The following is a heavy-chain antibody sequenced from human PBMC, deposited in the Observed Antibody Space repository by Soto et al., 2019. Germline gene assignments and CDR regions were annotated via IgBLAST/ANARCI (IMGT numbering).Heavy chain of an antibody. D-gene: IGHD5-12*01. J-gene: IGHJ6*02. Sequence: ASVKVSCKASGYTFTSYAMHWVRQAPGQRLEWMGWINAGNGNTKYSQKFQGRVTITRDTSASTAYMELSSLRSEDTAVYYCARGLSTITYYYGMDVWGQGTTVTVS. CDR2: INAGNGNT. V-gene: IGHV1-3*01. CDR1: GYTFTSYA. CDR3: ARGLSTITYYYGMDV.